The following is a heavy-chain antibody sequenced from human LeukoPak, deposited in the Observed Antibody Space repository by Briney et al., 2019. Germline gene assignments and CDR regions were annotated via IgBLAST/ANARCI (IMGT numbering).Heavy chain of an antibody. Sequence: GESLKISCKGSGHSFTSYWIGWVRQMPGKGLEWMGIIYPGDSDTRYSPSFQGQVTISADKSISTAYLQWSSLKASDTAMYYCARLGGDSSGYYYFDYWGQGTLVTVSS. CDR2: IYPGDSDT. V-gene: IGHV5-51*01. CDR1: GHSFTSYW. D-gene: IGHD3-22*01. CDR3: ARLGGDSSGYYYFDY. J-gene: IGHJ4*02.